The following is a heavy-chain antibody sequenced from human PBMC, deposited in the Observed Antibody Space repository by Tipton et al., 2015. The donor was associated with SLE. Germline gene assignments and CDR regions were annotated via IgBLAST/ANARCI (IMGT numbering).Heavy chain of an antibody. Sequence: TLSLTCAVSGYSISSGYYWGWIRQPPGKGLEWIGTIYHSGSTYYNASLKSRITISIDTSKNQFSLKLSSVTAADTAVYYCARRGYYDSGRVGAFDIWGQGTMVTVSS. V-gene: IGHV4-38-2*01. CDR3: ARRGYYDSGRVGAFDI. CDR1: GYSISSGYY. CDR2: IYHSGST. J-gene: IGHJ3*02. D-gene: IGHD3-10*01.